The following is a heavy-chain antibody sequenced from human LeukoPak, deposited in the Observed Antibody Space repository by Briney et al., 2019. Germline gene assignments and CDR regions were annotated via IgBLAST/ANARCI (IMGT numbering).Heavy chain of an antibody. Sequence: EASVKVSCKASGYTFTSYDINWVRQATGQGLEWMGWMNPNSGNTGYAQKFQDRVTMTRNTSISTAYMELSRLRSDDTAVYYCARDLWPGWVAGTSYYYYMDVWGKGTTVTVSS. D-gene: IGHD6-19*01. J-gene: IGHJ6*03. V-gene: IGHV1-8*01. CDR2: MNPNSGNT. CDR1: GYTFTSYD. CDR3: ARDLWPGWVAGTSYYYYMDV.